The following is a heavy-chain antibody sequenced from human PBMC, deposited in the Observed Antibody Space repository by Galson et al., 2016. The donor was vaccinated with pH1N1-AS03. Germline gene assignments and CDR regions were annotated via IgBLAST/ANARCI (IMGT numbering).Heavy chain of an antibody. V-gene: IGHV1-3*01. CDR1: GYTFTSYA. D-gene: IGHD5-12*01. CDR3: ARDRGSGYDLFDYYYGMDV. J-gene: IGHJ6*02. CDR2: INAGNGNT. Sequence: SVKVSCKASGYTFTSYAMHWVGQAPGQRLEWMGWINAGNGNTKYSQKFQGRATITRDTSASTAYMELSSLRSEDTAVYYCARDRGSGYDLFDYYYGMDVWGQGTTVTVSS.